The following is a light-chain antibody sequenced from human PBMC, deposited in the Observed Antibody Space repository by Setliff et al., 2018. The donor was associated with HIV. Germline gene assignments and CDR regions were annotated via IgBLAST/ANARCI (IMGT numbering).Light chain of an antibody. V-gene: IGKV4-1*01. Sequence: DIVMTKSPDSRAVSLGERGTINCKSSQRVLYSSNNKNYLAWYQQKPGQPPKVIIYWASTRESGVPDRFSGSGSGTDFTLTINNLQAEDVAVYYCQQDYTTRWTVGQGTKVDIK. CDR3: QQDYTTRWT. CDR1: QRVLYSSNNKNY. CDR2: WAS. J-gene: IGKJ1*01.